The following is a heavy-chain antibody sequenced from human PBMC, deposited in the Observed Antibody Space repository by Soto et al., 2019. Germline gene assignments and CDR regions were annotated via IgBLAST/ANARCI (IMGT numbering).Heavy chain of an antibody. CDR2: IWYDGSNK. Sequence: GSLRLSCAASGFTFSYFGMHWVRQAPGKGLEWVSVIWYDGSNKDYADSVKGRFTISRDNSENTLYLQMNSLRAEDTAVYYCARDRINYYGSGSLEYWGQGT. D-gene: IGHD3-10*01. J-gene: IGHJ4*02. V-gene: IGHV3-33*01. CDR3: ARDRINYYGSGSLEY. CDR1: GFTFSYFG.